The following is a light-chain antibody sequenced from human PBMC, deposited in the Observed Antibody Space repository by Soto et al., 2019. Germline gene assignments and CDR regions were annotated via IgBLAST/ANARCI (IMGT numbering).Light chain of an antibody. J-gene: IGKJ1*01. V-gene: IGKV1-6*01. CDR1: QGIRND. Sequence: AIQMTQSPSSPSASVGDRVTITCRASQGIRNDLGWYHQKPGKAPKLLIYAASSLQSGVPSRVSGSGSGTDFTLTISSLQPEDFATYYCLQDYNYPWTFGQGTKVEIK. CDR2: AAS. CDR3: LQDYNYPWT.